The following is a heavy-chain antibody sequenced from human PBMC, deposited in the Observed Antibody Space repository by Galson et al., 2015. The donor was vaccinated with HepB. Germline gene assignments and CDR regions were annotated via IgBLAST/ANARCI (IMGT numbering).Heavy chain of an antibody. J-gene: IGHJ6*02. D-gene: IGHD2-2*01. CDR2: VIPVHDMT. V-gene: IGHV1-69*04. CDR3: AREKSSSYGMDV. CDR1: GGTFYSYA. Sequence: SVKVSCKDTGGTFYSYAFRWVRQAPGQGLEWMGTVIPVHDMTSYAQKFQGRVTLTADKSTGTAYMELSSLRSEDTAVYYCAREKSSSYGMDVWGQGTTVTVSS.